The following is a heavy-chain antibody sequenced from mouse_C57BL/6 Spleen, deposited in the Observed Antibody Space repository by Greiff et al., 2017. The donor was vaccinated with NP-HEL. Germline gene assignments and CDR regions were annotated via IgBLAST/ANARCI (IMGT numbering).Heavy chain of an antibody. Sequence: VQLQQSGAELARPGASVKLSCKASGYTFTSYGISWVKQRTGQGLEWIGEIYPRSGNTYYNEKCKGKATLTADKSSSTAYMELRSLTSEDSAVYFCASRFITTATYYYAMDYWGQGTSVTVSS. J-gene: IGHJ4*01. CDR3: ASRFITTATYYYAMDY. V-gene: IGHV1-81*01. CDR2: IYPRSGNT. D-gene: IGHD1-1*01. CDR1: GYTFTSYG.